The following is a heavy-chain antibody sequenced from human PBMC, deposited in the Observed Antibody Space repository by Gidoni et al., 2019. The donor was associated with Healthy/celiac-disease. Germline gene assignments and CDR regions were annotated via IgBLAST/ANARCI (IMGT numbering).Heavy chain of an antibody. D-gene: IGHD6-13*01. CDR2: IIPIFGTA. CDR1: GGTFSSYA. Sequence: QVQLVQSGAEVKKPGSSVKVSCKASGGTFSSYAISWVRQAPGQGLEWMGGIIPIFGTATYAQKFQGRVTITADKSTSTAYMELSSLRSEDTAVYYCARDLSYSSSWYGMMIGWFDPWGQGTLVTVSS. CDR3: ARDLSYSSSWYGMMIGWFDP. V-gene: IGHV1-69*06. J-gene: IGHJ5*02.